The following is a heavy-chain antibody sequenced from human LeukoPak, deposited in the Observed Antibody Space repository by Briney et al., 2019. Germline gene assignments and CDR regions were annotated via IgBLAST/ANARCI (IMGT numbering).Heavy chain of an antibody. V-gene: IGHV3-30*03. D-gene: IGHD2-2*01. Sequence: PGRSLRLSCAASGFTFSTYGMHWVRQAPGKGLEWMAVISYDGSNKYYADSVKGRFTISRDNSKNTLYLQMNSLRAEDTAVYYCAVGGRYCSSTSCYSPFDYWGQGTLVTVSS. J-gene: IGHJ4*02. CDR2: ISYDGSNK. CDR1: GFTFSTYG. CDR3: AVGGRYCSSTSCYSPFDY.